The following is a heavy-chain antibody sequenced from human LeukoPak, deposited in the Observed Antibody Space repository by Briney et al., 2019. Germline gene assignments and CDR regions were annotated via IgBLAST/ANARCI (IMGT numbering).Heavy chain of an antibody. CDR3: ARALCGEGSYPGFDS. CDR1: GGYSTNYQ. V-gene: IGHV4-59*12. CDR2: IYSSRNI. J-gene: IGHJ5*01. Sequence: SETLSLICSVSGGYSTNYQWSWIRQSPEKGLEWIGYIYSSRNIKYNSSLKSRVTISVGTSKNQFSLKLSSVTAADTAVYYCARALCGEGSYPGFDSWGQGILVIVSS. D-gene: IGHD3-16*02.